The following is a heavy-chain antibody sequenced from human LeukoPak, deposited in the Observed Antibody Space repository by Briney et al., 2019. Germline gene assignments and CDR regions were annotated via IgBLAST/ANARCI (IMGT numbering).Heavy chain of an antibody. CDR3: ARGPNSNWSGLDC. CDR2: ISPTGSTT. V-gene: IGHV3-74*01. J-gene: IGHJ4*02. Sequence: GGSLRLSCTASGFSFSGHWMHWARQLPGKGLVWVSRISPTGSTTSYADSVKGRFTVSRDNAKNTLYLQVNNLRAEDTAVYYCARGPNSNWSGLDCWGQGTLLTVSS. CDR1: GFSFSGHW. D-gene: IGHD6-6*01.